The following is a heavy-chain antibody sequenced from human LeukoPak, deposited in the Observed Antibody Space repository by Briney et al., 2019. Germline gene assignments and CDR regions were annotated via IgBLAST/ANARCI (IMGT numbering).Heavy chain of an antibody. CDR1: GGSFSGYY. CDR3: ARGVLDY. J-gene: IGHJ4*02. CDR2: INHSGST. Sequence: SETLSLTCAVYGGSFSGYYWSWIRQPPGKGLEWIGEINHSGSTNYNPSLKSRVTISVDTSKNQFSLKLSSATAADTAVYYCARGVLDYWGQGTLVTVSS. V-gene: IGHV4-34*01.